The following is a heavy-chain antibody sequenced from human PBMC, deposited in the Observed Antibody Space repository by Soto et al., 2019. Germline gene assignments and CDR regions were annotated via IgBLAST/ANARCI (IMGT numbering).Heavy chain of an antibody. D-gene: IGHD5-12*01. CDR3: ARDPGGYDHYYYYYYGMDV. J-gene: IGHJ6*02. CDR2: INPSGGST. CDR1: GYTFTSYY. Sequence: ASVKVSCKASGYTFTSYYMHRVRQAPGQGLEWMGIINPSGGSTSYAQKFQGRVTMTRDTSTSTVYMELSSLRSEDTVVYYCARDPGGYDHYYYYYYGMDVWGQGTTVTVSS. V-gene: IGHV1-46*01.